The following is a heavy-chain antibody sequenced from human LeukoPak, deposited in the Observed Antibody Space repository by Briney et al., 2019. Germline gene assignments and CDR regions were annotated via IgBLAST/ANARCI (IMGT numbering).Heavy chain of an antibody. CDR1: GYTFTDYY. J-gene: IGHJ6*03. V-gene: IGHV1-2*02. CDR3: ARGSYSYYYYMDV. CDR2: INPNSGGT. D-gene: IGHD1-26*01. Sequence: ASVKVSCKSSGYTFTDYYLHWVRQAPGQGLEWMGWINPNSGGTNYAQKFQGRVTMTRDTSISTAYMELSRQRSDDTAVYYCARGSYSYYYYMDVWGKGTTVTVSS.